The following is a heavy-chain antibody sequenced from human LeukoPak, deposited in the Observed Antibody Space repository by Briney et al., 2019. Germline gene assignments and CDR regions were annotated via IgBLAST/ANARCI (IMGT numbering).Heavy chain of an antibody. Sequence: GGSLRLSCAASRFTFSDYYMSWIRQAPGKGLEWVSYISSSGSPIYYADSVKGRFTISRDNAKNSLYLQMNSLRAEDTAVYYCAREWSLLDAFDIWGQGTMVTVSS. CDR1: RFTFSDYY. CDR2: ISSSGSPI. V-gene: IGHV3-11*01. CDR3: AREWSLLDAFDI. J-gene: IGHJ3*02. D-gene: IGHD2-8*01.